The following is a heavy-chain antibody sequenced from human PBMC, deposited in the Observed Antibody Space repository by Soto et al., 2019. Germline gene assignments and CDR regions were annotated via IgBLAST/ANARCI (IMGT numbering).Heavy chain of an antibody. V-gene: IGHV1-18*01. J-gene: IGHJ4*02. Sequence: QVHLVQSGAEVKKPGASVKVSCKASGYTFTNHGLNWVRQAPGQGPEWMGWISAYNDDTNFAQKFQGRVTMTTDQPTSPAYMELRSLTSDDTAVYYCARQKMAGNFDYWGQGTLVTVSS. CDR2: ISAYNDDT. CDR1: GYTFTNHG. D-gene: IGHD6-19*01. CDR3: ARQKMAGNFDY.